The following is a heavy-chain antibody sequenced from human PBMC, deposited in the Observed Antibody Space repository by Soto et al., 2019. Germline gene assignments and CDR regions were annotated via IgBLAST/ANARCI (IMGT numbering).Heavy chain of an antibody. V-gene: IGHV4-34*01. CDR2: INQSGST. CDR3: TRTYSSSRSAFEY. CDR1: GGSFSGYY. D-gene: IGHD6-13*01. Sequence: QVQLQQWGAGLLKPSETLSLTCAVYGGSFSGYYWSWIRQPPGKGLEWIGEINQSGSTNYNPSLNSRVSVSVGPAQSPFSLKPTCVPAAYTVVYFCTRTYSSSRSAFEYRGQGNLVT. J-gene: IGHJ4*02.